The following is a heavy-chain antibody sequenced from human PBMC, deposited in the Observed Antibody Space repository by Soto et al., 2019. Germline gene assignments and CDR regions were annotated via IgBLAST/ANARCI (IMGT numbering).Heavy chain of an antibody. Sequence: SGPTLVKPTQTLTLTCTFSGFSLTTSGMGVSWIRQPPGKALEWLARIDWDDKKYYSISLKTRLAISKDTSKNQVVLIMTNTDPVDTATYYCARARAVADPFDFWGQGTMVTVSS. CDR2: IDWDDKK. J-gene: IGHJ3*01. CDR1: GFSLTTSGMG. CDR3: ARARAVADPFDF. V-gene: IGHV2-70*11. D-gene: IGHD6-19*01.